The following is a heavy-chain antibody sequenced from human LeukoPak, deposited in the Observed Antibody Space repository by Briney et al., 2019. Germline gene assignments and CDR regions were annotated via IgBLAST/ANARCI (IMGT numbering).Heavy chain of an antibody. CDR1: GVTISGYW. J-gene: IGHJ4*02. Sequence: RAGGSLRLSCAASGVTISGYWMSWVRQAPGKGLEWVANIKQDASEICYVGSVKGRFTISRDNAKNSVFLQMNSLRAEDTAVYYCATDGGPFDNWGQGILVTVSS. CDR2: IKQDASEI. CDR3: ATDGGPFDN. D-gene: IGHD3-10*01. V-gene: IGHV3-7*01.